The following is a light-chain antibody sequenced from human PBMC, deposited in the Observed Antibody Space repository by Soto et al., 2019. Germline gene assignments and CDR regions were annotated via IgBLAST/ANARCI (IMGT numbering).Light chain of an antibody. V-gene: IGKV3-15*01. CDR3: QHYDVWPLT. CDR2: DAS. CDR1: QSVSSH. Sequence: EIVLTQSPATLPVSPGGGATLSCRASQSVSSHLAWYQQKPGQGPRLLICDASTRATGIPARFSGSGSGTEFTLTISSLQSEDFGVYYCQHYDVWPLTFGQGTKVDIK. J-gene: IGKJ1*01.